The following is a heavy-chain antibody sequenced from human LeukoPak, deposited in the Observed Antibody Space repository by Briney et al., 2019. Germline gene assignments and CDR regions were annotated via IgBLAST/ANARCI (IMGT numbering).Heavy chain of an antibody. V-gene: IGHV3-23*01. CDR3: AKDGTYYDSSGYYPY. Sequence: GGSLRLSCAASGFTFSSYAMSWVRQAPGKGLEWVSDINGSGGTTYYTDSVKGRFTISRDNSKNTLYLQMNSLRAEDTAVYYCAKDGTYYDSSGYYPYWGQGTLVTVSS. D-gene: IGHD3-22*01. CDR1: GFTFSSYA. J-gene: IGHJ4*02. CDR2: INGSGGTT.